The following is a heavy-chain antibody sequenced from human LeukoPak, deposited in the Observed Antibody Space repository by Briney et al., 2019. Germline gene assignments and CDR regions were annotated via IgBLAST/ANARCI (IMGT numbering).Heavy chain of an antibody. Sequence: PSETLSLTCTVSGGSFSSGSYYWSWIRQPPGKGLEWIGYIYYSGSTNYSPSLKSRVTISVDTSKNQFSLKLSSVTAADTAVYYCARVRCSGGSCYSWYYGMDVWGQGTTVTVSS. CDR1: GGSFSSGSYY. CDR2: IYYSGST. V-gene: IGHV4-61*01. CDR3: ARVRCSGGSCYSWYYGMDV. J-gene: IGHJ6*02. D-gene: IGHD2-15*01.